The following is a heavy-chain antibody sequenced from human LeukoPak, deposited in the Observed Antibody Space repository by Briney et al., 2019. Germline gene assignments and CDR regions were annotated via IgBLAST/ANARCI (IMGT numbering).Heavy chain of an antibody. J-gene: IGHJ4*02. Sequence: ASVKVSCKASGYTFTSYYMHWVRQAPGQGLEWMGIINPSGGSTSYAQKFQGRVTMTRDTSTSTVYMELSRLRSDDTAVYYCARAEALSDNSGYYEDYWGQGTLVTVSS. CDR3: ARAEALSDNSGYYEDY. V-gene: IGHV1-46*01. CDR1: GYTFTSYY. CDR2: INPSGGST. D-gene: IGHD3-22*01.